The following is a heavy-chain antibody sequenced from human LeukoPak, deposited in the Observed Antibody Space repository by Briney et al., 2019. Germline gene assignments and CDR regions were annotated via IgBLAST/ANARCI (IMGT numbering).Heavy chain of an antibody. Sequence: GGSLTLSCAASGFTVCTNYMMWVRHAPGKGRVGVPGINNGGRTFYADSVKGRVTISRDNSKETLYLQMNSLRAEDTALYHCARVPVDYIAQPGYMDVWGKGTTVTISS. D-gene: IGHD1-14*01. J-gene: IGHJ6*03. CDR2: INNGGRT. CDR1: GFTVCTNY. CDR3: ARVPVDYIAQPGYMDV. V-gene: IGHV3-66*01.